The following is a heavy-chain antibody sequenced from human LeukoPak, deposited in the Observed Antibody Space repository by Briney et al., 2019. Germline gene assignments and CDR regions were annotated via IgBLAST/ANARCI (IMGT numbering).Heavy chain of an antibody. CDR3: ARESMITFGGVRVLGY. D-gene: IGHD3-16*01. CDR2: ISSSSYI. CDR1: EFTEFTFSSYW. J-gene: IGHJ4*02. Sequence: GSLRLSCSASEFTEFTFSSYWMSWVRQAPGKGLEWVSSISSSSYIYYADSVKGRFTISRDNAKNSLYLQMNSLRAEDTAVYYCARESMITFGGVRVLGYWGQGTLVTVSS. V-gene: IGHV3-21*01.